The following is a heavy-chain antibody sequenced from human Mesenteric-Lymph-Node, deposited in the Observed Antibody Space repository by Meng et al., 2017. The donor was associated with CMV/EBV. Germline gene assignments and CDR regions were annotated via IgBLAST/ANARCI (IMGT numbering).Heavy chain of an antibody. V-gene: IGHV4-31*11. J-gene: IGHJ4*02. CDR3: SSSGFTGAY. CDR1: GGSIGSGGHY. D-gene: IGHD1-14*01. Sequence: SETLSLTCVVSGGSIGSGGHYWSWIRQYPGKGLEWIGFIYHTGTTQYNPSLKSRVTMSVDTSKNQFSLTLTSVTAADTAVYYCSSSGFTGAYWGQGALVTVSS. CDR2: IYHTGTT.